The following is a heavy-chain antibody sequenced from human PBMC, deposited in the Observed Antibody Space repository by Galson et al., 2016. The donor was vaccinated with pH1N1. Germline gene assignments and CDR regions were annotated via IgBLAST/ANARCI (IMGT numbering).Heavy chain of an antibody. CDR2: IYWNDDK. V-gene: IGHV2-5*01. CDR1: GSSLSPNRVG. Sequence: PALVKPTQPLTLTCSFSGSSLSPNRVGVGWIRQPPGKALEWLALIYWNDDKRYSPSLKSRLTITKDTSKNQVVLTMTNMDPVDTATYYCAHSLYGDYVGWFDPWGQGTLVTVSS. CDR3: AHSLYGDYVGWFDP. J-gene: IGHJ5*02. D-gene: IGHD4-17*01.